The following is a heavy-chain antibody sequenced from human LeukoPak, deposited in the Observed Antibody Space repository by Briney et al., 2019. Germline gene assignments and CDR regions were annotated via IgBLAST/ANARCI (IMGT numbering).Heavy chain of an antibody. Sequence: PPESLSLTCTLPGGSITGYYWSWVRQPPGEGLEWIGCIYNSGSNTYNPSLKSRVTISEDPSKNQFSLRLRSVTAVDTAVYYGARDGLQGSILWGQGTLVTVSS. V-gene: IGHV4-59*01. D-gene: IGHD4-11*01. J-gene: IGHJ4*02. CDR2: IYNSGSN. CDR1: GGSITGYY. CDR3: ARDGLQGSIL.